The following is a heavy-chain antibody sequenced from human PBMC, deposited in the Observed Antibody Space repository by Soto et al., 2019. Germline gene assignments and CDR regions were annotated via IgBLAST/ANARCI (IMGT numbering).Heavy chain of an antibody. V-gene: IGHV3-33*01. CDR3: ARVLKQQLAYYYYGMDV. CDR1: GFTFSSYG. CDR2: IWYDGSNK. Sequence: GGSLRLSCAASGFTFSSYGMHWVRQAPGKGLEWVAVIWYDGSNKYYADSVKGRFTISRDNSKNTLYLQMNSLRAEDTAVYYCARVLKQQLAYYYYGMDVWGQGTTVTVSS. J-gene: IGHJ6*02. D-gene: IGHD6-13*01.